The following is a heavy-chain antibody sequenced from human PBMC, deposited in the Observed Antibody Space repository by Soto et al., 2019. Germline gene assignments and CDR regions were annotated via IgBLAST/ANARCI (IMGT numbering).Heavy chain of an antibody. Sequence: GGSLRLSCAASGFIFSSYTMNWVRQAPGKGLEWVSSISSSSSYIYYADSVKGRFTISRDNSKNTLFLQMNSLRAEDTAVYYCARARYYDSSGYYSAFDYWGQGTLVTVSS. CDR3: ARARYYDSSGYYSAFDY. J-gene: IGHJ4*02. CDR1: GFIFSSYT. V-gene: IGHV3-21*01. CDR2: ISSSSSYI. D-gene: IGHD3-22*01.